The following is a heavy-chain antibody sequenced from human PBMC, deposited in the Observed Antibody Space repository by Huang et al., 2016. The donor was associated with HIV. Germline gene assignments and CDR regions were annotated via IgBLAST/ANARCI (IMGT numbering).Heavy chain of an antibody. CDR1: GFTFGNYA. Sequence: QVQLVESGGGVVQPGTSLRLSCAASGFTFGNYAMNWVRQAPGKGLEGVAVISKEGSTKYYADSVKGRFTISRDNSKNTVYLQMNSLRAEDTAVYYCARSEPSRYYFDYWGQGTLVTVSS. J-gene: IGHJ4*02. CDR2: ISKEGSTK. CDR3: ARSEPSRYYFDY. V-gene: IGHV3-30-3*01.